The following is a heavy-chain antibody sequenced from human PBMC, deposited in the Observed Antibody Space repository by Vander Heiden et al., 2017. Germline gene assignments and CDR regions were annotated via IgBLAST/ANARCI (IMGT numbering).Heavy chain of an antibody. V-gene: IGHV2-26*01. Sequence: QVTLKESGPVLVKPTETLTLTCTVSGFSLTNPRMGVSWFRQPPGKALEWLVHLYPNDERTYSTSLKSRLSVSKDTSKSQVVLTMTNMDPVDTATYYCARIYDSSGYPYYFDYWGQGTLITVSS. CDR3: ARIYDSSGYPYYFDY. J-gene: IGHJ4*02. CDR1: GFSLTNPRMG. D-gene: IGHD3-22*01. CDR2: LYPNDER.